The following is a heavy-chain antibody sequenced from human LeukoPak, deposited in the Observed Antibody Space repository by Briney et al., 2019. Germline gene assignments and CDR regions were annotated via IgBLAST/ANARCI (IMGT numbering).Heavy chain of an antibody. J-gene: IGHJ3*02. V-gene: IGHV3-74*01. D-gene: IGHD3-3*01. CDR3: AVILEWLFEQGRAFDI. CDR2: INTDGSST. Sequence: GGSLRLSCAASGFTFSSYWMHWVRQAPGKGLVWVSRINTDGSSTSYADSVKGRFTISRDNAKNTLYLQMNSLRAEDTAVYYCAVILEWLFEQGRAFDIWGQGTMVTVSS. CDR1: GFTFSSYW.